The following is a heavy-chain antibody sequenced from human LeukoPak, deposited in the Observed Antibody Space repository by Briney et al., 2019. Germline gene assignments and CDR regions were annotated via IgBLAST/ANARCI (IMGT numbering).Heavy chain of an antibody. D-gene: IGHD6-19*01. CDR3: VRGAVPHSVDPDH. V-gene: IGHV5-51*01. J-gene: IGHJ5*02. CDR1: GYSFTTYW. CDR2: IYPGDSDT. Sequence: GESLKISCQGSGYSFTTYWIGWVRQMPGKGLEWMGIIYPGDSDTRYSPSFQGQVTISVDKSISTAYLQWSRLKASDTAMYYCVRGAVPHSVDPDHWGQGTLVTVYS.